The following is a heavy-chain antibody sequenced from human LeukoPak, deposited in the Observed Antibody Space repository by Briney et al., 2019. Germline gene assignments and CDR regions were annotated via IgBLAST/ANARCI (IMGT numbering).Heavy chain of an antibody. V-gene: IGHV3-7*01. CDR2: IKQDGSQE. Sequence: GGSLRPSCAASRFTLSTYWMSWVRQAPGKGLEWVAHIKQDGSQEYYVDSVKGRFTISRDSAKNSLYLQMNSLRAEDTAVYYCARGVPYDSWSGPHYSDYWGQGTLVTVSS. CDR1: RFTLSTYW. D-gene: IGHD3-3*01. CDR3: ARGVPYDSWSGPHYSDY. J-gene: IGHJ4*02.